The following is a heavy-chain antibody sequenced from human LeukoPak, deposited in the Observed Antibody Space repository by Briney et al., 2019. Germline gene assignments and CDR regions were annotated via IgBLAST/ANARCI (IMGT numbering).Heavy chain of an antibody. Sequence: GGSLRLSCAASGFTFDDYAMHWVRQAPGKGLEWVSGISWNSGSIGYADSVKGRFTISRDNAKNSLYLQMNSLRAEDTALYYCAKDINLGGGVWSLSGYSSGWLPTTWGQGTLVTVSS. CDR1: GFTFDDYA. J-gene: IGHJ4*02. CDR3: AKDINLGGGVWSLSGYSSGWLPTT. V-gene: IGHV3-9*01. CDR2: ISWNSGSI. D-gene: IGHD6-19*01.